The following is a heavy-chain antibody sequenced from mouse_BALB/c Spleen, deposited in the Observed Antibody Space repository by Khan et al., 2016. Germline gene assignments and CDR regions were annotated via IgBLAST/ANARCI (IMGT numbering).Heavy chain of an antibody. CDR1: GFTFSSYA. V-gene: IGHV5-9-4*01. CDR2: ISSGGSYT. Sequence: EVELVESGGGLVKPGGSLKLSCAASGFTFSSYAMSWVRQSPEKRLEWVAEISSGGSYTYYPDTVTGRFTISRDNAKNTLYLEMSSLRSEATAMYYCARAYSPYWGQGTLVTVSA. J-gene: IGHJ3*01. D-gene: IGHD2-12*01. CDR3: ARAYSPY.